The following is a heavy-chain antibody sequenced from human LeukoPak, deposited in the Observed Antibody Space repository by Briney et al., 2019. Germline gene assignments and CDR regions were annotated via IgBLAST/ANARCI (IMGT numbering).Heavy chain of an antibody. V-gene: IGHV4-34*01. CDR3: ARGRRGRGYCSSTSCYIAFDI. CDR2: INHSGST. Sequence: SETLSHTCAVYGGSFSGYYWSWLRQPPGKRLEWIVEINHSGSTNYNPSLKSRVTISVDTSKNQFSLTLSSVSAADTAVYYCARGRRGRGYCSSTSCYIAFDIWGQGTMVTVSS. J-gene: IGHJ3*02. D-gene: IGHD2-2*02. CDR1: GGSFSGYY.